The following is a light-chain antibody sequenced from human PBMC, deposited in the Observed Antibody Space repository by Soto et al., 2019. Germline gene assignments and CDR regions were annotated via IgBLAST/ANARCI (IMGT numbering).Light chain of an antibody. CDR3: QQYGRSPFT. Sequence: EIVLTQSPGILSLSPGERASLSCGASQSVRSNLAWYQQKPGQAPRLLIYGASTRATGLPARFSGSGSGTDFTLTISRLEPEDFAVYYCQQYGRSPFTFGPGTKVDIK. CDR1: QSVRSN. CDR2: GAS. J-gene: IGKJ3*01. V-gene: IGKV3-20*01.